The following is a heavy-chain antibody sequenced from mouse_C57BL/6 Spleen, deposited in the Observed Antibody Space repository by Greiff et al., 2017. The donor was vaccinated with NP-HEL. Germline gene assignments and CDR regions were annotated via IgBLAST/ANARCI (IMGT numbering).Heavy chain of an antibody. CDR2: ISSGGDYI. D-gene: IGHD2-1*01. J-gene: IGHJ3*01. Sequence: EVKLMESGEGLVKPGGSLKLSCAASGFTFSSYAMSWVRQTPEKRLEWVAYISSGGDYIYYAYTVKGRCTISRDNARNTLYMQMSTMKSEDTAMYYCTAYYRNSWFAYWGQGTLVTVSA. CDR3: TAYYRNSWFAY. CDR1: GFTFSSYA. V-gene: IGHV5-9-1*02.